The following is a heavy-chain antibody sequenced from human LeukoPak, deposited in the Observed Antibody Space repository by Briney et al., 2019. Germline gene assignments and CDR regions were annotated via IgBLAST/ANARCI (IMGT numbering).Heavy chain of an antibody. CDR1: GFTFSSFG. D-gene: IGHD3-10*01. CDR2: ISDSGSLT. V-gene: IGHV3-48*02. J-gene: IGHJ6*02. Sequence: SGGSLRLSCAASGFTFSSFGMNWVRQAPGEGLEWVSYISDSGSLTYYADSVKGRFTISRDNAKNSLSLQLNSLRDEDTAVYFCAKVIRGGYGMDVWGQGTTVTVSS. CDR3: AKVIRGGYGMDV.